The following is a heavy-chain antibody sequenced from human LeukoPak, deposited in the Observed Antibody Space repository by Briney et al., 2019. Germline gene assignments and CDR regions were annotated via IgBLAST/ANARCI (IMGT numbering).Heavy chain of an antibody. CDR2: IYYSGST. CDR1: GGSISSSSYY. Sequence: SETLSLTSTVSGGSISSSSYYWGWIRQPPGKGLEWIGSIYYSGSTYYNPSLKSRVTISVDTSKNQFSLKLSSVTAADTAVYYCARDLVGATWFDYWGQGTLVTVSS. J-gene: IGHJ4*02. V-gene: IGHV4-39*07. D-gene: IGHD1-26*01. CDR3: ARDLVGATWFDY.